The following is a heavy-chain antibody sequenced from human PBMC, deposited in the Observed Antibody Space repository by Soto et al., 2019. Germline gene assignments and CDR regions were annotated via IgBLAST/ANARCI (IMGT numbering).Heavy chain of an antibody. D-gene: IGHD2-21*02. CDR2: INAGNGNT. Sequence: QVQLVQSGAEVKKPGASVKVSCKASGYTFTSYAMHWVRQAPGQRLEWMGWINAGNGNTKYSQKFQGRVTXXRXTSASTAYMELSSLISEDTAVYYCARSIVVVTALDYWGQGTLVTVSS. V-gene: IGHV1-3*01. J-gene: IGHJ4*02. CDR1: GYTFTSYA. CDR3: ARSIVVVTALDY.